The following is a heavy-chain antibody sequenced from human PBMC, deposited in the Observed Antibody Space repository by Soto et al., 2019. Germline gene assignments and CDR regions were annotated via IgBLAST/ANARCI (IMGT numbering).Heavy chain of an antibody. CDR1: GFTFSSYW. V-gene: IGHV3-7*03. CDR3: AREGYYDSSGLDY. J-gene: IGHJ4*02. CDR2: IRQDGSEK. D-gene: IGHD3-22*01. Sequence: EVQLVESGGGLVQPGGSLRLSCAASGFTFSSYWMSWVRQAPGKGLEWVANIRQDGSEKYYVYSVKGRFTITRDNDKNSLYLQMNSLRAEDPDVYYCAREGYYDSSGLDYWGQGTLVTVSS.